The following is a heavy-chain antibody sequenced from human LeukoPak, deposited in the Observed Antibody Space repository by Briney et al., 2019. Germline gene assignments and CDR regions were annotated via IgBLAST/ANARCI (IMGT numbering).Heavy chain of an antibody. V-gene: IGHV3-23*01. Sequence: GGSLRLSCAASGFTFSSYAMHWVRQAPGKGLEWVSAISGSGGSTYYADSVKGRFTISRDNSKNTLYLQMNSLRAEDTAVYYCAKDPYCSGGSCYDYWGQGTLVTVSS. D-gene: IGHD2-15*01. J-gene: IGHJ4*02. CDR1: GFTFSSYA. CDR3: AKDPYCSGGSCYDY. CDR2: ISGSGGST.